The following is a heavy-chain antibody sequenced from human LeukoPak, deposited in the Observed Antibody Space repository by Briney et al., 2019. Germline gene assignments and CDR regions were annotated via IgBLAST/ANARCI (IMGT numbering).Heavy chain of an antibody. CDR2: ISGSGDST. V-gene: IGHV3-23*01. Sequence: GGSLRLSCAASGFTFSSYAMSWVRQAPGKGLEWVSAISGSGDSTYYGDSVKGRFTISRDNSRNSLYLQMNNLRVEDTAVYYCAREEVKSFDNWGQGTLVTVSS. CDR3: AREEVKSFDN. CDR1: GFTFSSYA. J-gene: IGHJ5*02.